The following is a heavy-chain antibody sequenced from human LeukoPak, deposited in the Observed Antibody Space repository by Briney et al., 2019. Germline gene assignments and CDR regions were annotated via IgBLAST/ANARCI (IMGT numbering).Heavy chain of an antibody. D-gene: IGHD3-10*01. CDR1: GFTFSNYA. CDR3: ARDSTYYYDSGSSGPHYFDN. J-gene: IGHJ4*02. V-gene: IGHV3-30*01. CDR2: ISSGGTYE. Sequence: GKSLRLSCAASGFTFSNYAMHWVRQAPGKGLEWVSLISSGGTYEYYADSVKGRFTISRDSSKNTLYLQLNSLRAEDTAVYYCARDSTYYYDSGSSGPHYFDNWGQGTLVTVSS.